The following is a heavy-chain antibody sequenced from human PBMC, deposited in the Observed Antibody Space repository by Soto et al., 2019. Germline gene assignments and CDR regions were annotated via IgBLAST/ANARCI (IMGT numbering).Heavy chain of an antibody. CDR1: GFTFTAFA. J-gene: IGHJ4*02. V-gene: IGHV3-30-3*01. CDR3: ARDRFFDSYSFDY. Sequence: QVQLVESGGGVVQPGGSLSLSCAASGFTFTAFAINWVRQAPGKGLEWVAIISYDGGDTHFADSVKGRLTISRDNSKNTVYLHMNSLRPEDTAVYYCARDRFFDSYSFDYWGQGTLVTVSS. D-gene: IGHD3-9*01. CDR2: ISYDGGDT.